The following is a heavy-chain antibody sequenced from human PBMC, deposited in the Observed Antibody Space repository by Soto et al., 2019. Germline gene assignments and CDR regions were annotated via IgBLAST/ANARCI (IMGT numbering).Heavy chain of an antibody. J-gene: IGHJ5*02. CDR2: TYYRSKWYN. V-gene: IGHV6-1*01. CDR3: AKGDNLGPKTGYAFDP. Sequence: SQTLSITCAISGDSVSINSAAWNCIRHSPSRVLEWLGSTYYRSKWYNDYAVSVKSRIIINPDTSNNQFSLQLNSVTPEDTAVYFCAKGDNLGPKTGYAFDPWGQGIMVTVSS. CDR1: GDSVSINSAA. D-gene: IGHD5-12*01.